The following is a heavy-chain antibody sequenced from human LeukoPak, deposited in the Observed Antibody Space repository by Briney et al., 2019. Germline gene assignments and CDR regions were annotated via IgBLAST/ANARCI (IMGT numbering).Heavy chain of an antibody. Sequence: ASVKVSCKAYGYTFTSYGISWVRQAPGQGLEWMGWISAYNGNTNYAQKLQGRVTMTTDTSTSTAYMELRSLRSDDTAVYHCARERCSGGSCYLDYWGQGTLVTVSS. V-gene: IGHV1-18*01. D-gene: IGHD2-15*01. CDR1: GYTFTSYG. CDR2: ISAYNGNT. CDR3: ARERCSGGSCYLDY. J-gene: IGHJ4*02.